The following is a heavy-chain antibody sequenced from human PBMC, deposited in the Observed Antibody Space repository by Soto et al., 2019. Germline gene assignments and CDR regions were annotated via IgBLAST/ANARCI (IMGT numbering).Heavy chain of an antibody. J-gene: IGHJ3*02. V-gene: IGHV4-31*03. D-gene: IGHD3-9*01. CDR2: TSPSGSA. Sequence: QVQLQESGPGLVKPSQTLSLTCSVSGATITGGSFYWGWIRQRPGKGLQWIGYTSPSGSAYYDPSHKGRVFISVDSSRKQFYLKMPSVTVADTAIYYCARAGTFEANAFDIWGRGTRVTVSS. CDR3: ARAGTFEANAFDI. CDR1: GATITGGSFY.